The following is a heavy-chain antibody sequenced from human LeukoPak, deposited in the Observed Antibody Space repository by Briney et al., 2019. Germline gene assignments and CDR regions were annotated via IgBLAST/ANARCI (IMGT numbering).Heavy chain of an antibody. D-gene: IGHD2-21*02. CDR2: VSPNSGIT. CDR3: ARGSPGGGDVET. Sequence: ASVKVSCKASGYTFTTFDINWVRQATGQGLEWMGWVSPNSGITGCAQKFQDRVTITGDTSISTAYMELSSLRSEDTAVYYCARGSPGGGDVETWGQGTLVTVSS. J-gene: IGHJ4*02. V-gene: IGHV1-8*03. CDR1: GYTFTTFD.